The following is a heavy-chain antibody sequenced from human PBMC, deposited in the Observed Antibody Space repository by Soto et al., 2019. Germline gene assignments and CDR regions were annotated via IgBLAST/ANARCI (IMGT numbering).Heavy chain of an antibody. CDR2: IYYSGST. CDR3: ARSVSYSALARIENNWFDP. V-gene: IGHV4-61*01. CDR1: GGSVSSGSYY. J-gene: IGHJ5*02. Sequence: KASETLSLTCTVSGGSVSSGSYYWSWIRQPPGKGLEWIGYIYYSGSTNYNPSLKSRVTISVDTSKNQFSLKLSSVTAADTAVYYCARSVSYSALARIENNWFDPWGQGTLVTVSS. D-gene: IGHD6-13*01.